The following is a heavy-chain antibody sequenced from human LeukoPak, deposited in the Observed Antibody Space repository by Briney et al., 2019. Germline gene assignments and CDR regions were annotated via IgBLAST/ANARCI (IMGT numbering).Heavy chain of an antibody. Sequence: SQTLSLTCAISGDSVSRKSAAWNWIRHSPSRGLEWLGRPYYRSKWYDDYGVSVKRRITINQDTSKNQFSLHLNSVTPEDTAVYYCVRVQFERQMEHFYHWGQGTLVTVSS. J-gene: IGHJ4*02. D-gene: IGHD1/OR15-1a*01. V-gene: IGHV6-1*01. CDR2: PYYRSKWYD. CDR3: VRVQFERQMEHFYH. CDR1: GDSVSRKSAA.